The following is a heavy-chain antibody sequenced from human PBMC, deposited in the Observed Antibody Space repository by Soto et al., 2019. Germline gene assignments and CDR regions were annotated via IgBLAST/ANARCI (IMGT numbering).Heavy chain of an antibody. D-gene: IGHD2-15*01. CDR1: CGSISSSNW. J-gene: IGHJ6*02. CDR2: IYHSGST. Sequence: SETLSLTCAVSCGSISSSNWWSWVRQPPGKGLEWIGEIYHSGSTNYNPSLKSRVTISVDRSKNQFSLKLSSVTAADTAVYYCASRSGARGYYYYYYGMDVWGQGTTVTVSS. CDR3: ASRSGARGYYYYYYGMDV. V-gene: IGHV4-4*02.